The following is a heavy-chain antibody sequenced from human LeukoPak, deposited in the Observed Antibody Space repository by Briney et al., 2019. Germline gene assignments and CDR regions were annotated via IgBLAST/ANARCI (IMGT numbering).Heavy chain of an antibody. J-gene: IGHJ4*02. CDR2: ISYDGSNK. V-gene: IGHV3-30*04. Sequence: GGSLRLSCAASGFTFSSHAMHWVRQAPGKGLEWLAVISYDGSNKYYADSVKGRFTISRDNSKNTLYLQMNSLRAEDTAVYYCARESLTYYYDSSGYYWDYWGQGTLVTVSS. CDR3: ARESLTYYYDSSGYYWDY. CDR1: GFTFSSHA. D-gene: IGHD3-22*01.